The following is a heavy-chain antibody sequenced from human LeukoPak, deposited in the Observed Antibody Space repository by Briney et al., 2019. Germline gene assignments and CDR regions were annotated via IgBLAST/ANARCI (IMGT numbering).Heavy chain of an antibody. J-gene: IGHJ4*02. CDR3: ARVVAAPYYFDY. Sequence: PSETLSLTCTVSGGSISSYYWSWIRQPPGKGLEWIGYIYHSGSTNYNPSLKSRVTISVDTSKNQFSLKLSSVTAADTAVYYCARVVAAPYYFDYWGQGTLVTVSS. CDR2: IYHSGST. CDR1: GGSISSYY. V-gene: IGHV4-59*01. D-gene: IGHD2-15*01.